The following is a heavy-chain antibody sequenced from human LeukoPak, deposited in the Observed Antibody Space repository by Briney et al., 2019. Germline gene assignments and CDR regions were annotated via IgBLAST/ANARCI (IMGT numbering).Heavy chain of an antibody. CDR1: GYTFTSYG. CDR2: IIPIFGTA. CDR3: ARVKAAAGMLVLDY. J-gene: IGHJ4*02. D-gene: IGHD6-13*01. Sequence: ASVKVSCKASGYTFTSYGISWVRQAPGQGLEWMGGIIPIFGTANYAQKFQGRVTITADKSTSTAYMELSSLRSEDTAVYYCARVKAAAGMLVLDYWGQGTLVTVSS. V-gene: IGHV1-69*06.